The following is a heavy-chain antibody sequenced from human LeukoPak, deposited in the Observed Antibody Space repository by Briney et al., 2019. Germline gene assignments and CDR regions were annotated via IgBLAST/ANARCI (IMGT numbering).Heavy chain of an antibody. D-gene: IGHD6-19*01. CDR2: IYSGGST. CDR1: GFTVSSNY. CDR3: ARAGLPYSSGWYRRTFDI. Sequence: GGSLRLSCAASGFTVSSNYMSWVRQAPGKGLEWVSVIYSGGSTYYADSVKGRFTISRDNSKNTLYLRMNSLRAEDTAVYYCARAGLPYSSGWYRRTFDIWGQGTMVTVSS. V-gene: IGHV3-53*01. J-gene: IGHJ3*02.